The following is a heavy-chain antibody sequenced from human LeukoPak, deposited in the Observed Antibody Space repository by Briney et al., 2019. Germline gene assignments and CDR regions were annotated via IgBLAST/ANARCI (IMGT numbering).Heavy chain of an antibody. J-gene: IGHJ4*02. V-gene: IGHV3-11*05. D-gene: IGHD3-16*01. Sequence: GGSLRLSCAASGFTFGDYYMSWIRQAPGKGLEWVSYISSSSSYTNYADSVKGRFTISRDNAKKSLYLQMNSLRADDTAVYYCARDGGGLDKYTPDYWGQGTLVTVSS. CDR3: ARDGGGLDKYTPDY. CDR1: GFTFGDYY. CDR2: ISSSSSYT.